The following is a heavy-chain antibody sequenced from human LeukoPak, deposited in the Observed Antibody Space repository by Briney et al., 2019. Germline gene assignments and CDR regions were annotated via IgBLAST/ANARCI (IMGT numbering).Heavy chain of an antibody. V-gene: IGHV3-74*01. Sequence: SGGSLRLSCAASGFTFSSYWMHWVRQAPGKGLVWVSRINSDGSSTSYADSVKGRFTISRDNSENTLYLQMNTLISEDTAMYYCAKEIWPTVTTPGRTYFDYWGQGALVTVSS. J-gene: IGHJ4*02. CDR1: GFTFSSYW. CDR2: INSDGSST. CDR3: AKEIWPTVTTPGRTYFDY. D-gene: IGHD4-17*01.